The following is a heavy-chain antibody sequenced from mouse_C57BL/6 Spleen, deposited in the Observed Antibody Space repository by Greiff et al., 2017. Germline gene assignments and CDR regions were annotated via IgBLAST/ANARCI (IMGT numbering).Heavy chain of an antibody. CDR1: GYAFSSYW. CDR3: ARSDGNYYFDY. J-gene: IGHJ2*01. D-gene: IGHD2-1*01. Sequence: QVQLQQSGAELVKPGASVKISCKASGYAFSSYWMNWVKQRPGKGLEWIGQLYPGDGDTNYNGKFKGKATLTADKSSSTAYMQLSSLTSEDSAVYFCARSDGNYYFDYWGQGTTLTVSS. CDR2: LYPGDGDT. V-gene: IGHV1-80*01.